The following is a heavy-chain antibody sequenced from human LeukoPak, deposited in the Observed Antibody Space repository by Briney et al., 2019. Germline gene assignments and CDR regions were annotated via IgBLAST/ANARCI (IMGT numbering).Heavy chain of an antibody. D-gene: IGHD3-10*01. V-gene: IGHV3-11*04. CDR1: GVTFSDYY. CDR2: IGTGGSIT. J-gene: IGHJ4*02. Sequence: PGGSLRLSCAASGVTFSDYYMSWIRQAPGKGLQWVSYIGTGGSITYYADSVRGRFTISRDNAKNTLYLQMNSLRAEDTAVYYCAKDSAYYYGSGSSLFDYWGQGTLVTVSS. CDR3: AKDSAYYYGSGSSLFDY.